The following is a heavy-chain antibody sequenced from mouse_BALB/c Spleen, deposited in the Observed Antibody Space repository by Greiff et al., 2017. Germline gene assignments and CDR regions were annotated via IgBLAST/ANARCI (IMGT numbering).Heavy chain of an antibody. CDR2: IWAGGST. CDR3: AGTTASWFAY. V-gene: IGHV2-9*02. CDR1: GFSLTSYG. Sequence: QVQLKESGPGLVAPSQSLSITCTVSGFSLTSYGVHWVRQPPGKGLEWLGVIWAGGSTNYNSALMSRLSISKDNSKSQVFLKMNSLQTDDTAMYYCAGTTASWFAYGGQGTLVTVSA. J-gene: IGHJ3*01. D-gene: IGHD1-2*01.